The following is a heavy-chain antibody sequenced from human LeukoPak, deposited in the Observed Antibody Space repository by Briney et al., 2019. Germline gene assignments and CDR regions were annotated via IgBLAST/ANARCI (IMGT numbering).Heavy chain of an antibody. J-gene: IGHJ5*02. D-gene: IGHD6-6*01. CDR1: GYSFTSYW. V-gene: IGHV5-51*01. CDR2: IYPGDSDT. CDR3: ARQGVEARPEYNWFDP. Sequence: GESLKISCKGSGYSFTSYWIGWVRQMPGKGLEWMGIIYPGDSDTRYSPSFQGQVTISADKSISTAYLQWSSLKASDTAMYYCARQGVEARPEYNWFDPWGQGTLVTVSS.